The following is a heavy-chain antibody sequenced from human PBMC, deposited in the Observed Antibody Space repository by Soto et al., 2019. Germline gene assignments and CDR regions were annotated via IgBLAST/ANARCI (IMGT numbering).Heavy chain of an antibody. D-gene: IGHD1-7*01. J-gene: IGHJ4*02. CDR2: IYTSGST. CDR3: ARDGDNWNYWYFDY. V-gene: IGHV4-4*07. Sequence: LSVTCTVSGGSISSYYWSWIRQPAGKGLEWIGRIYTSGSTNYNPSLKSRVTMSVDTSKNQFSLKLSSVTAADTAVYYCARDGDNWNYWYFDYWGQGTLVTVSS. CDR1: GGSISSYY.